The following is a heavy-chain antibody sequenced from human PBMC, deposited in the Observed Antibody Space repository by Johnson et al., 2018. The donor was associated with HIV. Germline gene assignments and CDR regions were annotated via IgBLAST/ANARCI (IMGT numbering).Heavy chain of an antibody. CDR3: ARGRDSSGWYRNVFDI. CDR2: ITWNSHIV. Sequence: EVQLVESGGGLVQPGRSLRLSCVASGVKLDDYAMHWVRQPPGKGLEWVAGITWNSHIVDYADSVKGRVTISRDTAKNTLYLQMNSLRVEDTALYYCARGRDSSGWYRNVFDIWGQGTMVTVSS. CDR1: GVKLDDYA. J-gene: IGHJ3*02. V-gene: IGHV3-9*01. D-gene: IGHD6-19*01.